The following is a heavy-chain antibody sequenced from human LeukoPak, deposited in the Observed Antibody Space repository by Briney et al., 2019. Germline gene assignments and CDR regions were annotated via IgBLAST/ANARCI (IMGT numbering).Heavy chain of an antibody. D-gene: IGHD2-2*01. J-gene: IGHJ4*02. CDR1: GSTFTCYY. CDR3: ARDPKGYCSSTSCSNPFWYFDY. CDR2: INPSGGST. Sequence: ASVXXSCNASGSTFTCYYMHWVRQAPGQGLEWMGIINPSGGSTSYAQKFQGRVTMTRDTSTSTVYMELSSLRSEDTAVYYCARDPKGYCSSTSCSNPFWYFDYWGQGTLVTVSS. V-gene: IGHV1-46*01.